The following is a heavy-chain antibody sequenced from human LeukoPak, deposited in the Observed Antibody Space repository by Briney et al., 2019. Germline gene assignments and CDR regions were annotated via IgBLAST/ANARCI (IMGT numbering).Heavy chain of an antibody. CDR2: IIPILGIA. J-gene: IGHJ4*02. CDR3: ARSEDYYDSSGYYVY. Sequence: SVKVSCKASGGTFSSYAISWVRQAPGQGLEWMGRIIPILGIANYAQKFQGRVTITADKSTSTAYMELSSLRSEDTAVYYCARSEDYYDSSGYYVYWGQGTLVTVSS. D-gene: IGHD3-22*01. V-gene: IGHV1-69*04. CDR1: GGTFSSYA.